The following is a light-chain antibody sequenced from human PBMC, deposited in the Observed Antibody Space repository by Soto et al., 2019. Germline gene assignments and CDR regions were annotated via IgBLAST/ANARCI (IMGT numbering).Light chain of an antibody. CDR1: QSISNSY. CDR2: GAS. V-gene: IGKV3-20*01. J-gene: IGKJ1*01. CDR3: QQYVSTPRT. Sequence: EIVLTQSPGTLSLSQGERATLSCRASQSISNSYLAWYQQKPGQAPRRLISGASISATGIPDRFSGSGSGTDFTLTISRLEPEEFAVYYLQQYVSTPRTFGQGTTVEIK.